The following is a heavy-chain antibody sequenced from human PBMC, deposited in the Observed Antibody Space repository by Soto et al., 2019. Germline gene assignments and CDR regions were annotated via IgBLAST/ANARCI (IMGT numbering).Heavy chain of an antibody. CDR3: ARHMTSSSFYYYYGLDV. Sequence: GESLKISCKGSGYSFTSYWIGWVRQMPGKGLEWMGIIYPGDSDTKYSPSFQGQVTISADKSVSTAYLQWSSLKASDTAMYYCARHMTSSSFYYYYGLDVWGQGTTVTVSS. CDR1: GYSFTSYW. J-gene: IGHJ6*02. D-gene: IGHD6-6*01. CDR2: IYPGDSDT. V-gene: IGHV5-51*01.